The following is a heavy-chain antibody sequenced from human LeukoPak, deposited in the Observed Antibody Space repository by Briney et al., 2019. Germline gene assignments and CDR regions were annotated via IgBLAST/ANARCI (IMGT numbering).Heavy chain of an antibody. Sequence: GGSLRLSCTASGFTFSSYVMSWVRQAPGSGLEWVSAISGSASNTYYADSVKGRFTISRDNSKNTLFLQMNSLRAEDMAVYYYAKPPFSDSSGFANWGHGTLVTVSS. D-gene: IGHD3-22*01. J-gene: IGHJ4*01. CDR3: AKPPFSDSSGFAN. CDR2: ISGSASNT. V-gene: IGHV3-23*01. CDR1: GFTFSSYV.